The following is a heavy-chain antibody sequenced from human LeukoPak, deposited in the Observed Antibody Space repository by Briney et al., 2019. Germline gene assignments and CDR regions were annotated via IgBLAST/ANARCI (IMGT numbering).Heavy chain of an antibody. CDR1: GGSIRSSSYY. V-gene: IGHV4-39*01. Sequence: PSETLSLTCTVSGGSIRSSSYYWGWIRQPPGKGLEWIGNVYYSGSTYYNPSLKSRVAVSVDTSNNQFSLKLTSVTAADTAVYYCARRRYASSWRDSWGQGTLVTVSS. CDR3: ARRRYASSWRDS. J-gene: IGHJ4*02. D-gene: IGHD6-13*01. CDR2: VYYSGST.